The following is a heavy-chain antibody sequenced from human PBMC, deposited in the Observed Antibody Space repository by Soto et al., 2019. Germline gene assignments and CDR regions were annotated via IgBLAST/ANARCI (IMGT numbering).Heavy chain of an antibody. J-gene: IGHJ4*02. CDR1: GITFSGFW. CDR2: VDSAGSGT. CDR3: ATVFEH. V-gene: IGHV3-74*01. Sequence: VPLVESGGGSVQPGGSLRLSCVASGITFSGFWMHWVRQVPGKGLVWVARVDSAGSGTSYADSVKGRFTISRDNARNTLSLQMEILRVEDTAVYYCATVFEHWGQGIPVTVSS.